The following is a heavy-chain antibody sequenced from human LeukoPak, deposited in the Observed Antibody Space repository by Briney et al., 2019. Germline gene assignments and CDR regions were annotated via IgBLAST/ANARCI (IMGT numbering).Heavy chain of an antibody. Sequence: GGSLRLSCAVSGFRVTNDYMDWVRQAPGKGLEWVSIIYAGGSTYYADSVKGRFTISRDSSNNTLFLQMSNLRADDSGLYYCATDIRSSPLGFWGHGTLVTVSS. CDR1: GFRVTNDY. V-gene: IGHV3-66*01. D-gene: IGHD3-9*01. CDR3: ATDIRSSPLGF. CDR2: IYAGGST. J-gene: IGHJ4*01.